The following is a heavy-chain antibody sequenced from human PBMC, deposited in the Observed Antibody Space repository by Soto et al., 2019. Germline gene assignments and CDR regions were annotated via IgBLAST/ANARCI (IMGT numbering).Heavy chain of an antibody. CDR2: IYYSGST. Sequence: QVQLQESGPGLVKPSQTLSLTCTVSGGSISSGGYYWSWIRQHPGKGLEWIGYIYYSGSTYYNPSRKSRVTISVDTSKNQFSLKLSSVTAADTAVYYCARGNRVVVAANTFFDYWGQGTLVTVSS. CDR1: GGSISSGGYY. J-gene: IGHJ4*02. CDR3: ARGNRVVVAANTFFDY. D-gene: IGHD2-15*01. V-gene: IGHV4-31*03.